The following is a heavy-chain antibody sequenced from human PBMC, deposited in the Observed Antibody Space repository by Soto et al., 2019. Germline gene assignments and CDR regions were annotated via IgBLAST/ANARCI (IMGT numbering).Heavy chain of an antibody. Sequence: QVQLVQSGAAVKKPGSSVKVSCKASGGTLSYNAFSWVRQVPGQGLEWMGGIVTVFGTANHAQKFQGRVTITADESTSTAYMELSSLTSADTAVYYCARNGPYSSIQFGMDLWGQGTTVTVSS. D-gene: IGHD6-13*01. CDR1: GGTLSYNA. CDR3: ARNGPYSSIQFGMDL. J-gene: IGHJ6*02. V-gene: IGHV1-69*01. CDR2: IVTVFGTA.